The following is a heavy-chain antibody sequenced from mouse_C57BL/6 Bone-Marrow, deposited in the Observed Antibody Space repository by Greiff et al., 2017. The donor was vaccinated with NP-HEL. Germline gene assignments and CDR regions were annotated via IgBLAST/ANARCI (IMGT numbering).Heavy chain of an antibody. CDR2: IWSGGST. CDR3: ARLIYYDYEAMDY. Sequence: QVHVKQSGPGLVQPSQSLSITCTVSGFSLTSYGVHWVRQSPGKGLEWLGVIWSGGSTDYNAAFISRLSISKDNSKSQVFFKMNSLQADDTAIYYCARLIYYDYEAMDYWGQGTSVTVSS. CDR1: GFSLTSYG. D-gene: IGHD2-1*01. V-gene: IGHV2-2*01. J-gene: IGHJ4*01.